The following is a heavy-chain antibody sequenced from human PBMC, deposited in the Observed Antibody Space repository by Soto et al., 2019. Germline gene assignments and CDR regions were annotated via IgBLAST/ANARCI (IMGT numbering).Heavy chain of an antibody. CDR3: ARDWDIVILSAPIPNYNYGMDV. D-gene: IGHD2-15*01. CDR2: ISSRSDTL. J-gene: IGHJ6*02. Sequence: GGSLRLSCEVSGFTFSAYAMNWFRQAPWKWLEGVSYISSRSDTLYYADSVKGRFTISRDNAKNSVYLQVNNLRDEDTAVYYCARDWDIVILSAPIPNYNYGMDVWGQGTTVTVSS. V-gene: IGHV3-48*02. CDR1: GFTFSAYA.